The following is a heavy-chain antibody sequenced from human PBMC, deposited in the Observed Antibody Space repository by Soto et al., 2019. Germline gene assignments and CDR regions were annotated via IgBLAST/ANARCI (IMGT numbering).Heavy chain of an antibody. V-gene: IGHV4-39*01. CDR2: IYYSGST. CDR3: ASKRRITRPYYYYMDV. Sequence: PSETLSLTCTVSGGSISSSSYYWGWIRQPPGKGMEWIGSIYYSGSTYYNPSLKSRVTISVDTSKKQFSLKLSSVTAADTAVFYCASKRRITRPYYYYMDVWGKGTTVTVSS. CDR1: GGSISSSSYY. D-gene: IGHD1-20*01. J-gene: IGHJ6*03.